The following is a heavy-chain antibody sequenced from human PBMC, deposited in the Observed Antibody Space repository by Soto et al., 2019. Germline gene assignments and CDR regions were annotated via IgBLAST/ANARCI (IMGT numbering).Heavy chain of an antibody. J-gene: IGHJ6*02. CDR3: ARVGQQLVLDYYYGMDV. Sequence: EVQLVESGGGLVKPGGSLRLSCAASGFTFSSYSMNWVRQAPGKGLEWVSSISSSSSYIYYADSVKGRFTISRDNAKNSLYLQMNSLRAEDTAVYYCARVGQQLVLDYYYGMDVWGQGTTVTVSS. CDR2: ISSSSSYI. CDR1: GFTFSSYS. V-gene: IGHV3-21*01. D-gene: IGHD6-13*01.